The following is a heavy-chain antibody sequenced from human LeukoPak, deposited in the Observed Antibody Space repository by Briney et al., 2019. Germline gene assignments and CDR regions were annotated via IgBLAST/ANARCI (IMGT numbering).Heavy chain of an antibody. V-gene: IGHV3-21*05. Sequence: GGSLRLSCAASGFTFSSYEMNWVRQAPGKGLEWVSYISSSSSYTNYADSVKGRFTISRDNAKNSLYLQMNSLRAEDTAVYYCARGGRDYGDYVFDYWGQGTLVTVSS. J-gene: IGHJ4*02. CDR3: ARGGRDYGDYVFDY. D-gene: IGHD4-17*01. CDR2: ISSSSSYT. CDR1: GFTFSSYE.